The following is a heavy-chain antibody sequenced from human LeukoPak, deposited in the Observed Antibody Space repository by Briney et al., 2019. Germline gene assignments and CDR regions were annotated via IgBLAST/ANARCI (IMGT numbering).Heavy chain of an antibody. D-gene: IGHD4-11*01. CDR2: ISYDGSNK. J-gene: IGHJ5*02. CDR1: GFTFSSYG. CDR3: AKEKETTAPYNWFDP. V-gene: IGHV3-30*18. Sequence: GGSLRLSCAASGFTFSSYGMHWVRQAPGKGLEWVAVISYDGSNKYYADSVKGRFTISRDNSKNTLSLQMNSLRAEDTAIYYCAKEKETTAPYNWFDPWGQGTLVTVSS.